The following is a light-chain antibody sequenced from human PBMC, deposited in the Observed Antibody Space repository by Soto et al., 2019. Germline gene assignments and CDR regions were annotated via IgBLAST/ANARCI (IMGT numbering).Light chain of an antibody. J-gene: IGLJ1*01. CDR1: SSDVGRYNY. CDR3: SAYVGSNNYV. CDR2: EVT. Sequence: QSALTQPPSASGSPGQSVTISCIGTSSDVGRYNYVSWYQHHPGKAPKLIIYEVTKRPSGVPDRFSGSKSANTASLTVSGLQADDEADDYCSAYVGSNNYVFGTGTKRTVL. V-gene: IGLV2-8*01.